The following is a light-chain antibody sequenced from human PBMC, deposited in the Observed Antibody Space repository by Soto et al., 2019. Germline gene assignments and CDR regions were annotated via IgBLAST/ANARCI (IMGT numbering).Light chain of an antibody. CDR2: EVS. Sequence: QSALTQPASVSGSPGQSITISCTGTSSDIGTYNYVSWYQQHPGKVPKLMIYEVSNRPSGVSHRFSGSKSGNTASLAISGLQAEDEADYYCSSYTTSSTQVFGGGTKLTVL. J-gene: IGLJ3*02. CDR3: SSYTTSSTQV. CDR1: SSDIGTYNY. V-gene: IGLV2-14*01.